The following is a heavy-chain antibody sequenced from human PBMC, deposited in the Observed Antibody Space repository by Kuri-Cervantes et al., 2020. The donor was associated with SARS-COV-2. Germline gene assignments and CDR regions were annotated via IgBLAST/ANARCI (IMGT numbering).Heavy chain of an antibody. CDR1: GFTFSRYW. CDR2: IRQDGSQK. V-gene: IGHV3-7*01. J-gene: IGHJ6*03. Sequence: GGSLRLSCAASGFTFSRYWMSWVRQAPGKGLEWVANIRQDGSQKLYVDSVKGRFTISRDNANNKMYLQMNSLRAEDTAVYYCARLGYCNSSSCNRGDYYYYYMDVWGTGSTVTVSS. D-gene: IGHD2-2*03. CDR3: ARLGYCNSSSCNRGDYYYYYMDV.